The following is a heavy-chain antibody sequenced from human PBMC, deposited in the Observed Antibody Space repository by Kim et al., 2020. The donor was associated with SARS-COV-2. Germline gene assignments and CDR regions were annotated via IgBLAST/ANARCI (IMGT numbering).Heavy chain of an antibody. CDR1: GFTFSSYG. CDR3: ARDAMIVVVRGTFDI. V-gene: IGHV3-33*05. D-gene: IGHD3-22*01. CDR2: ISYDGSNK. J-gene: IGHJ3*02. Sequence: GGSLRLSCAASGFTFSSYGMHWVRQAPGKGLEWVAVISYDGSNKYYADSVKGRFTISRDNSKNTLYLQMNSLRAEDTAVYYCARDAMIVVVRGTFDIWGQGTMVTVSS.